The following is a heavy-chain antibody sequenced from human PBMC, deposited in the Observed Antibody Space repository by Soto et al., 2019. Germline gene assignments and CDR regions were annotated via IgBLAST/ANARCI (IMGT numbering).Heavy chain of an antibody. CDR1: GFTFSSYA. V-gene: IGHV3-23*01. CDR3: ARAQPLQQQVLYGMDV. J-gene: IGHJ6*02. Sequence: GGSLRLSCAASGFTFSSYAMSWVRQAPGKGLEWVSAISGSGGSTYYADSVKGRLTISRVNSKNTLYLQMNSLRAEDTAVDYCARAQPLQQQVLYGMDVWGQGTTVTVSS. D-gene: IGHD6-13*01. CDR2: ISGSGGST.